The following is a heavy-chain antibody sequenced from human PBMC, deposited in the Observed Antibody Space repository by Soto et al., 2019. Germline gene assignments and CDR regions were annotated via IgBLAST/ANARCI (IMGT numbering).Heavy chain of an antibody. J-gene: IGHJ4*02. D-gene: IGHD3-16*02. CDR2: IKQDGSEK. V-gene: IGHV3-7*01. CDR3: ARETFLYYDYIWGSYRNFDY. CDR1: GFTFSSYW. Sequence: GGSLRLSCAASGFTFSSYWMSWVRQAPGKGLEWVANIKQDGSEKYYVDSVKGRFTISRDNAKNSLYLQMNGLRAEDTAVYYCARETFLYYDYIWGSYRNFDYWGQGTLVTVSS.